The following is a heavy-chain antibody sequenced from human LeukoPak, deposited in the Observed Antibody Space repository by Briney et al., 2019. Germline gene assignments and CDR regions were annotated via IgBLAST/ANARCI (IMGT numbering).Heavy chain of an antibody. CDR1: GGSITSHY. CDR2: IYNSGTT. D-gene: IGHD3-16*01. Sequence: KASETLSLTCTVSGGSITSHYWGWIRQPPGKGLEWIGYIYNSGTTKYNPSLESRVTISLDTSKKQFSRNLSSVTAADTAVYYCARSLGEYDYAYDHWGQGALVTISS. J-gene: IGHJ4*02. CDR3: ARSLGEYDYAYDH. V-gene: IGHV4-59*11.